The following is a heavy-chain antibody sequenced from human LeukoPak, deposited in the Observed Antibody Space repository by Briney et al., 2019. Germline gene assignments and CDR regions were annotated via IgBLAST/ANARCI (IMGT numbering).Heavy chain of an antibody. CDR1: GVTFSSYS. V-gene: IGHV3-48*04. J-gene: IGHJ4*02. D-gene: IGHD3-22*01. Sequence: GGSLRLSCSASGVTFSSYSMNWVRQAPGKGLEWFSYISSSNSTIYYADSVQGRFTISRDNAKNSLYLQMNGLRAEDTAVYYCARARLGGYYDSSGPSDYWGQGTLVTVSS. CDR2: ISSSNSTI. CDR3: ARARLGGYYDSSGPSDY.